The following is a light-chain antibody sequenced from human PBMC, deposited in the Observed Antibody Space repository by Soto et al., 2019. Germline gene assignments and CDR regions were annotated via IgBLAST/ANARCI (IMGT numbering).Light chain of an antibody. Sequence: QSALTQPRSVSGSPGQSVTISCTGTSSDVGGYNYVSWYQQHPGKAPKLMIYDVSKRPSGVPDRFSGSKSGNTASLTISGLQAEDEADYYCCSYAGSYTSADYVFGTGTKLTVL. CDR3: CSYAGSYTSADYV. J-gene: IGLJ1*01. V-gene: IGLV2-11*01. CDR1: SSDVGGYNY. CDR2: DVS.